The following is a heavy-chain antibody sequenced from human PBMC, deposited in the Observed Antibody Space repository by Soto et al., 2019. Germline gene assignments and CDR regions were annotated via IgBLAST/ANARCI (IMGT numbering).Heavy chain of an antibody. D-gene: IGHD3-3*01. CDR1: GFTFSSYW. Sequence: GGSLRLSCAPSGFTFSSYWMSWVRQAPGKGLEWVSNIKPDGSENYYVDSVKGRFTISRDNSKNTLYLQMNSLRAEDTAVYYCAKGDDFWSGYYQSHYSMDVWGQGTTVTVSS. CDR3: AKGDDFWSGYYQSHYSMDV. CDR2: IKPDGSEN. J-gene: IGHJ6*02. V-gene: IGHV3-7*05.